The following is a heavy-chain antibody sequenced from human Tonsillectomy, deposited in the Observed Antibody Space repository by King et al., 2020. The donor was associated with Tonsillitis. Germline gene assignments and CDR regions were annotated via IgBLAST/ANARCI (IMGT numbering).Heavy chain of an antibody. V-gene: IGHV5-51*01. CDR2: FQPGDSDT. D-gene: IGHD7-27*01. J-gene: IGHJ4*02. CDR1: GYRFASYW. CDR3: AAAKWGSYFDY. Sequence: VQLVESGTEVKKPGESLTISCQGSGYRFASYWIGWVRQMPGKGLEWMGIFQPGDSDTRYSPSFEGQVIFSVDKSINTAYLQWISLQASDTAIYYCAAAKWGSYFDYWGQGTPVTVSS.